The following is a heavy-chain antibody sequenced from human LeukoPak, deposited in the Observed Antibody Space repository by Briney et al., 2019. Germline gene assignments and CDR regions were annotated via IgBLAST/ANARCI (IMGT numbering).Heavy chain of an antibody. V-gene: IGHV3-23*01. J-gene: IGHJ5*02. CDR2: ISSTSNYI. D-gene: IGHD2-21*01. CDR1: GFTFSTYA. CDR3: AKGGNYSPVNWFDP. Sequence: PGGSLRLSCAASGFTFSTYAISWVRQAPGKGLEWVSCISSTSNYIFYADSVKGRFTISRDNSKNTLYLQMNSLRAEDTAVYYCAKGGNYSPVNWFDPWGQGTLVTVSS.